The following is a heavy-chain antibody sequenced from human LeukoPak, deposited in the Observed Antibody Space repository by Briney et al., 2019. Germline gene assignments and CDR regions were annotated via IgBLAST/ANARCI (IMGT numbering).Heavy chain of an antibody. V-gene: IGHV4-59*01. CDR3: ARDTFWSGYFDY. Sequence: SETLSLTCTVSVGSISSYYWSWIRQPPGKGLEWIGYIYYSGSTNYNPSLTSRVTISVDTSKNQFSLKLSSVTAADTAVYYCARDTFWSGYFDYWGQGTLVTVSS. CDR2: IYYSGST. D-gene: IGHD3-3*01. J-gene: IGHJ4*02. CDR1: VGSISSYY.